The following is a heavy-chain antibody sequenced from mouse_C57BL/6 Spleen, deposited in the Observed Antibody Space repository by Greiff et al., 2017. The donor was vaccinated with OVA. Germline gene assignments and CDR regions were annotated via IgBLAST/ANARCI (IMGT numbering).Heavy chain of an antibody. Sequence: EVMLVESGGGLVKPGGSLKLSCAASGFTFSSYTMSWVRQTPEQRLEWVATISGGGGNTYYPDSVKGRFTISRDNAKNTLYLQMSSLRSEDTAVYYCARHFSYYGGSSHWYFDVWGKGTTVTVSS. CDR3: ARHFSYYGGSSHWYFDV. CDR2: ISGGGGNT. D-gene: IGHD1-1*01. J-gene: IGHJ1*03. CDR1: GFTFSSYT. V-gene: IGHV5-9*01.